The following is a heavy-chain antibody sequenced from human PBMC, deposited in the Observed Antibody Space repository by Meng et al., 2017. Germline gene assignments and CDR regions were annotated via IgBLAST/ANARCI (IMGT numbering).Heavy chain of an antibody. Sequence: GESLKISCAASGFTFSSYEMNWVRQAPGKGLEWVSYISSSASTIYYADSVKGRFTISRDNAKNSLYLQMNSLRAEDTAVYYCARDEYYYDSSGYDITPHFDYWGQGTLVTVSS. J-gene: IGHJ4*02. D-gene: IGHD3-22*01. CDR2: ISSSASTI. CDR3: ARDEYYYDSSGYDITPHFDY. V-gene: IGHV3-48*03. CDR1: GFTFSSYE.